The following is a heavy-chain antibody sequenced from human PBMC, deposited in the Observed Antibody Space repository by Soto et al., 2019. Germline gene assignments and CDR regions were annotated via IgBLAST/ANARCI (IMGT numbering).Heavy chain of an antibody. CDR2: IRGDGGAT. J-gene: IGHJ3*01. CDR1: GFGVGDYD. V-gene: IGHV3-23*01. CDR3: AKDRSSGEYPAFDL. D-gene: IGHD2-15*01. Sequence: EVQLLESGGGLVQPGGLLRLTCAASGFGVGDYDMGWVRQAPGKGLDWVSLIRGDGGATYYAASADGRLTTSRDTYENTVYLDMNYLRAEDTALYYCAKDRSSGEYPAFDLWGQGTMVTVSS.